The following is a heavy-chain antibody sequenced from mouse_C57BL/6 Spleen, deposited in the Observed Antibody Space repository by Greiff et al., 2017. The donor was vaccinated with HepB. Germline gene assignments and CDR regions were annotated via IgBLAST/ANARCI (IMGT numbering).Heavy chain of an antibody. CDR3: ARRHDGYYGEAWFAY. D-gene: IGHD2-3*01. CDR2: IYPGSGNT. Sequence: QVQLQQSGPELVKPGASVKISCKASGYTFTDYYINWVKQRPGQGLEWIGWIYPGSGNTKYNEKFKSKATLTVDKSSSTAYMQLSSLTSEDSAVYYCARRHDGYYGEAWFAYWGQGTLVTVSA. J-gene: IGHJ3*01. V-gene: IGHV1-84*01. CDR1: GYTFTDYY.